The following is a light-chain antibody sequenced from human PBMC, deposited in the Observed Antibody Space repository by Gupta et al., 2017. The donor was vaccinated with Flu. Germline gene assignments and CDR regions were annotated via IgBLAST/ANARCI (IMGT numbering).Light chain of an antibody. V-gene: IGLV2-14*03. Sequence: QSALTQPASVSGSPGQSITISCNGTSSDIGGYNFVSWYQQHPGKAPKLRIDYVTNRPSGVSHRFSCATSGNTASLKTSGLQAEDEADYYCIASRQITTAFEVFGTGTNVTVL. J-gene: IGLJ1*01. CDR3: IASRQITTAFEV. CDR2: YVT. CDR1: SSDIGGYNF.